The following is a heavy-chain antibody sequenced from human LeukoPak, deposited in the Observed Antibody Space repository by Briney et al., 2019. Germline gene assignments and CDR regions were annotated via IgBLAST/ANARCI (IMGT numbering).Heavy chain of an antibody. CDR3: AKASEERYSGYDDYLHY. Sequence: GGSLRLSCVVSGFSFEDHAMHWVRQAPGKGLEWVLGISWNGDTIGYADSVKGRFTVSRDNAKNSVYLQMNNLRTEDTALYYCAKASEERYSGYDDYLHYWGQGTLVAVSS. D-gene: IGHD5-12*01. CDR1: GFSFEDHA. J-gene: IGHJ4*02. CDR2: ISWNGDTI. V-gene: IGHV3-9*01.